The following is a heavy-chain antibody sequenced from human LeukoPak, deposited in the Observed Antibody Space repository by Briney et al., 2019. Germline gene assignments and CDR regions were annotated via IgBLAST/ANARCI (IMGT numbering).Heavy chain of an antibody. CDR2: INPNSGGT. CDR3: ASSYSSSREDYFDY. CDR1: GYTFTGYY. V-gene: IGHV1-2*04. D-gene: IGHD6-6*01. J-gene: IGHJ4*02. Sequence: ASVKVSCKASGYTFTGYYMHWVRQAPGQGLEWMGWINPNSGGTNYAQKFQGWVTMTRDTSISTAYMELSRLRSDDTAVYYCASSYSSSREDYFDYWGQGTLVTVSS.